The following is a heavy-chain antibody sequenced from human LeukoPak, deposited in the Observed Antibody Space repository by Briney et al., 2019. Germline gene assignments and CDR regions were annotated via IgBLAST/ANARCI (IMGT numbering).Heavy chain of an antibody. CDR2: IDQDGRDK. CDR3: AKTSLGWLDP. V-gene: IGHV3-7*01. D-gene: IGHD7-27*01. J-gene: IGHJ5*02. Sequence: GGSLRLSCAASGFTFSDYWMSWVRQAPGKGLEWVATIDQDGRDKFSVDSVKGRFTISRDNARNSMYLQMKSLRVEDTAVYYCAKTSLGWLDPWGQGALVTVSS. CDR1: GFTFSDYW.